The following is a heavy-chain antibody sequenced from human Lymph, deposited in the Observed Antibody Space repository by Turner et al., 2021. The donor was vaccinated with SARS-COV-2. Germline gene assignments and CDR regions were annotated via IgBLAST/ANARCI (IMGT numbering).Heavy chain of an antibody. Sequence: QVQLVQSGSEVKKPGASVKFPCKASGYTFTSYDINWVRQATGQGLEWMGWMNPNSGNTGYAQKFQGRVTMTRNTSISTAYMELSSLRSEDTAVYYCARGAQLTVWFDPWGQGTLVTVSS. CDR2: MNPNSGNT. V-gene: IGHV1-8*01. CDR1: GYTFTSYD. D-gene: IGHD3-9*01. CDR3: ARGAQLTVWFDP. J-gene: IGHJ5*02.